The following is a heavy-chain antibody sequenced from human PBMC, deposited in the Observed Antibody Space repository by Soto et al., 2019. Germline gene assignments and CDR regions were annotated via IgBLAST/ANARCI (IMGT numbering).Heavy chain of an antibody. V-gene: IGHV1-18*01. Sequence: ASVKVSCKASGYTFTSYGISWVRQAPGQGLEWMGWISAYNGNTNYAQKLQGRVTMTTDTSTSTAYMELRSLRSDDTAVYYCAKEAIRPLECCGMDVWGQGTTVTVSS. CDR3: AKEAIRPLECCGMDV. J-gene: IGHJ6*02. CDR1: GYTFTSYG. CDR2: ISAYNGNT. D-gene: IGHD3-3*01.